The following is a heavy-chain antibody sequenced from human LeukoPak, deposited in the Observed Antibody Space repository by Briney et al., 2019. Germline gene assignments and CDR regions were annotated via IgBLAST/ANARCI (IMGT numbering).Heavy chain of an antibody. D-gene: IGHD3-10*01. V-gene: IGHV3-48*03. CDR3: ARTKSYGSGSYLYFDY. CDR2: ISSSGSTI. Sequence: GGSLRLSCAASGFTFSSYEMNWVRQAPGKGLEWVSYISSSGSTIYYADSVKGRFTISRDNAKNSLYLQMNSMRAEDTAVYYCARTKSYGSGSYLYFDYWGQGTLVTVSS. J-gene: IGHJ4*02. CDR1: GFTFSSYE.